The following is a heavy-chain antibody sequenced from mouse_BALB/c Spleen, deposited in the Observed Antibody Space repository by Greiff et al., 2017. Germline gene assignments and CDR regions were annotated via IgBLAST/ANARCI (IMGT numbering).Heavy chain of an antibody. CDR1: GYSFTSYW. V-gene: IGHV1-5*01. J-gene: IGHJ4*01. CDR2: IYPGNSDT. CDR3: TSYYYGSSYDYYAMDY. Sequence: EVQLQQSGTVLARPGASVKMSCKDSGYSFTSYWMHWVKQRPGQGLEWIGAIYPGNSDTSYNQKFKGKAKLTAVTSASTAYMELSSLTNEDSAVYYCTSYYYGSSYDYYAMDYWGQGTSVTVSS. D-gene: IGHD1-1*01.